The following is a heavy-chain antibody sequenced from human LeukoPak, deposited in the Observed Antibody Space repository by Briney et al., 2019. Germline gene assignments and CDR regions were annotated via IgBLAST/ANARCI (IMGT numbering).Heavy chain of an antibody. CDR1: GGSISSYY. CDR3: ARGGTMITFGGAIVTARDNWFDP. V-gene: IGHV4-59*12. Sequence: SETLSLTCTVSGGSISSYYWSWIRQPPGKGLEWIGYIYYSGSTNYNPSLKSRVTISVDRSKNQFSLKLSSVTAADTAVYYCARGGTMITFGGAIVTARDNWFDPWGQGTLVTVSS. J-gene: IGHJ5*02. D-gene: IGHD3-16*02. CDR2: IYYSGST.